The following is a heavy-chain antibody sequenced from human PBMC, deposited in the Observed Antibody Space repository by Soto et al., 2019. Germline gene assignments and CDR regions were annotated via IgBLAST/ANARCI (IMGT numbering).Heavy chain of an antibody. CDR2: ISRNSGSI. CDR3: VHDITFPIFEDAIQV. V-gene: IGHV3-9*01. J-gene: IGHJ6*02. CDR1: GFIFDDYA. Sequence: PGGSLRLSCAASGFIFDDYAMHWVRQSPGKGLEWVSGISRNSGSIAYADSVKGRFTISRDNAKKSLFLQMNSLTTEDTALYYCVHDITFPIFEDAIQVWGQGTTVTVSS. D-gene: IGHD3-3*01.